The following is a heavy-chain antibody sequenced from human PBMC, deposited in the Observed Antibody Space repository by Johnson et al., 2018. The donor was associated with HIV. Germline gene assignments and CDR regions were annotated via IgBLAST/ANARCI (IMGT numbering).Heavy chain of an antibody. Sequence: VQLVESGGGLVQPGVSLRLSCTASGINFGSYWMHWFRQAPGKGLEWVAVIWYDGSNKYYADSVKGRFTISRENSKNTLYLQMNSLRTEDTAVYYCARDKTRGTAWDAFGIWGQGTMVTVSS. CDR1: GINFGSYW. J-gene: IGHJ3*02. V-gene: IGHV3-33*08. D-gene: IGHD2/OR15-2a*01. CDR2: IWYDGSNK. CDR3: ARDKTRGTAWDAFGI.